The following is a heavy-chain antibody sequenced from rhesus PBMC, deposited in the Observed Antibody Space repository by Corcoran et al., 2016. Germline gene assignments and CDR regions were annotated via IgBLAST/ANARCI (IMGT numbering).Heavy chain of an antibody. J-gene: IGHJ5-1*01. D-gene: IGHD2-21*01. V-gene: IGHV4-173*01. CDR1: GGSISSNY. CDR3: ASGYCTGSGCYGGFDV. Sequence: QLQLQESGPGLVKPSETLSLTCAVSGGSISSNYWSWLRQPPGKGMEWIGRISGRGGSTDSNPSLKSRCTISPDTAKNQFSLKLSSVTAADTAVYYCASGYCTGSGCYGGFDVWGPGVLVTVSS. CDR2: ISGRGGST.